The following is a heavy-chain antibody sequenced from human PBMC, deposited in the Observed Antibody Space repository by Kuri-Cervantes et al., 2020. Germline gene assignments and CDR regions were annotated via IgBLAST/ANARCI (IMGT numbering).Heavy chain of an antibody. J-gene: IGHJ5*02. CDR2: IRGSGGST. CDR3: AKNGQWPTYDS. CDR1: GFTFSRHG. Sequence: LSLTCAASGFTFSRHGMTWVRQAPGKGLEWVSGIRGSGGSTFYADSVKGRFTISRDNSKNTLYLQMSSLRAEDTAVYYCAKNGQWPTYDSWGQGTLVTVSS. D-gene: IGHD3-16*01. V-gene: IGHV3-23*01.